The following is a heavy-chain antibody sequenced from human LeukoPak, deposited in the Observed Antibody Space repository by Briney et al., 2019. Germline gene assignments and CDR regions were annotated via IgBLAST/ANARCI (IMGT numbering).Heavy chain of an antibody. D-gene: IGHD2-2*01. CDR1: GNSISSGYY. V-gene: IGHV4-38-2*01. Sequence: PSDTLSLTCAVSGNSISSGYYWGWLRHPPGKGLEWIASIRHSGRTHYNPSLKSRDTISPDKSQNHPSPELNALPAPDTAAQCAARSAAVVAPGADVPSWFDPWGQGTLVTVSS. J-gene: IGHJ5*02. CDR3: ARSAAVVAPGADVPSWFDP. CDR2: IRHSGRT.